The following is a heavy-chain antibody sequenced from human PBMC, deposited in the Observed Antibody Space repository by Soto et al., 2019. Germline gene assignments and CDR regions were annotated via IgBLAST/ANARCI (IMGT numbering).Heavy chain of an antibody. Sequence: PGGSLRLSCAASGFTFSSYAMSWVRQAPGKGLEWVSAISGSGGSTYYADSVKGRFTISRDNSKNTLCLQMNSLRAEDTAVYYCAKDYYGSGSQKYNWFDPWGQGTLVTVSS. CDR3: AKDYYGSGSQKYNWFDP. V-gene: IGHV3-23*01. CDR1: GFTFSSYA. J-gene: IGHJ5*02. D-gene: IGHD3-10*01. CDR2: ISGSGGST.